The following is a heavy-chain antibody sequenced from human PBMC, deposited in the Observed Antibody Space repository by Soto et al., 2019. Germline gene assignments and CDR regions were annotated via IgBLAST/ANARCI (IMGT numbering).Heavy chain of an antibody. CDR3: ARDILEGLDWVFRGDYYYGMDV. Sequence: PGRSLRLSCAASGFTFSSYAMHWVRQAQGKGLEWVAVISYDGSNKYYADSVKGRFTISRDNSKNTLYLQMNSLRAEDTAVYYCARDILEGLDWVFRGDYYYGMDVWGQGTTVTVSS. V-gene: IGHV3-30-3*01. CDR2: ISYDGSNK. J-gene: IGHJ6*02. D-gene: IGHD3-3*01. CDR1: GFTFSSYA.